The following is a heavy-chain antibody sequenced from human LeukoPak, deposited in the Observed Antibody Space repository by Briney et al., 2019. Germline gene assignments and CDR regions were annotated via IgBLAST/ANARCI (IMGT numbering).Heavy chain of an antibody. CDR2: FDPEDGET. CDR1: GYTFTSYY. Sequence: ASVKVSCKTSGYTFTSYYMHWVRQAPGKGLEWMGGFDPEDGETIYAQKFQGRVTMTEDTSTDTAYMELSSLRSEDTAVYYCAMRGAPGPPLEWFDPFDPWGQGTLVTVSS. D-gene: IGHD3-3*01. J-gene: IGHJ5*02. CDR3: AMRGAPGPPLEWFDPFDP. V-gene: IGHV1-24*01.